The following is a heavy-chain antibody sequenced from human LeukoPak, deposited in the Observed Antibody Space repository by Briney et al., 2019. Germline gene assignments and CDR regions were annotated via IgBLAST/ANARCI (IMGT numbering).Heavy chain of an antibody. Sequence: GESLKISCKGSGYRFTSYWIGWVRPMPGKGLEWMGIIYPGDSDTGYSPSFQGQVTISADKSISTAYLQWSSLKASDTAMYYCASTSSSSWYGEHDYWGQGTLVTVSS. V-gene: IGHV5-51*01. D-gene: IGHD6-13*01. CDR2: IYPGDSDT. CDR3: ASTSSSSWYGEHDY. CDR1: GYRFTSYW. J-gene: IGHJ4*02.